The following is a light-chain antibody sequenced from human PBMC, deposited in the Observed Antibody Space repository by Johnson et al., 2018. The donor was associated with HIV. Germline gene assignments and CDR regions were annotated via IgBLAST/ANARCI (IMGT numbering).Light chain of an antibody. CDR3: GTWDSSLSAEV. V-gene: IGLV1-51*01. Sequence: QAVLTQPPSVSAAPGQKVTISCSGSSSNIGNNYLSWYQHLPGTAPRLLIYDNNKRPSGIPARFSGSKSGTSATLGITGLQTGDEADYYCGTWDSSLSAEVFGTGTKVTVL. J-gene: IGLJ1*01. CDR1: SSNIGNNY. CDR2: DNN.